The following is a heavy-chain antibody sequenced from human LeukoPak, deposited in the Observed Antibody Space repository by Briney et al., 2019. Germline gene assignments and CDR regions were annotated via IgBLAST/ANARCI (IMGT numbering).Heavy chain of an antibody. J-gene: IGHJ6*02. D-gene: IGHD5-18*01. CDR1: GFIFSDHW. CDR2: INNDGSST. Sequence: PGGSLRLSCAASGFIFSDHWMHWVRQAPGKGLVWLSRINNDGSSTIYADSVKGRFTFSRDNAENTLFLEMSSLRVEDTAVYYCARDAVDTANAVWGQGTTVTVSS. CDR3: ARDAVDTANAV. V-gene: IGHV3-74*01.